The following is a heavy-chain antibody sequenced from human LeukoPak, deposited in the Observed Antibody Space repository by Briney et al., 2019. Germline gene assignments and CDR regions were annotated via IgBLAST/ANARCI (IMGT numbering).Heavy chain of an antibody. CDR1: GFAFSSSA. J-gene: IGHJ5*02. Sequence: GGSLRLSCAASGFAFSSSAMHWVRQAPGKGLEWVAFIRNDGRSKYYADSVKGRFTISADNSENTLFLQMNSLRGDDTAVYYCARDLASTGTQGWFDPWGQGTVVTVSS. V-gene: IGHV3-30*02. D-gene: IGHD1-1*01. CDR3: ARDLASTGTQGWFDP. CDR2: IRNDGRSK.